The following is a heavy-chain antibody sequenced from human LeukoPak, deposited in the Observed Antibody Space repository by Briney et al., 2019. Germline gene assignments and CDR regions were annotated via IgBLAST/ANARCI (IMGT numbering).Heavy chain of an antibody. Sequence: SETLPLTCTVSGGSISNHYLNWIRQPPGKGLEWIGNIYYSGSTNYRPSRKSRATIAGDTSKTQCSLKLSSVSAADTAVYYGARRYCGSTSCHRYYFDYWGQGTLVTVSS. D-gene: IGHD2-2*01. CDR3: ARRYCGSTSCHRYYFDY. CDR1: GGSISNHY. CDR2: IYYSGST. J-gene: IGHJ4*02. V-gene: IGHV4-59*11.